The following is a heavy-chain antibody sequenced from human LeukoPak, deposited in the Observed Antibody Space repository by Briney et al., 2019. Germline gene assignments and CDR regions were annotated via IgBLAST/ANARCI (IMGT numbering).Heavy chain of an antibody. D-gene: IGHD2-15*01. J-gene: IGHJ4*02. V-gene: IGHV3-23*01. CDR1: GFTFSSYA. CDR3: ARAGGGSSYSGLDY. CDR2: FRGSGAST. Sequence: GGSLRLSCVASGFTFSSYAMSWVRPAPGKGLEWVSSFRGSGASTYFADSVKGRFSISRDNSRNTLYLQINSLRADDTAVYYCARAGGGSSYSGLDYWGQGTLVTVS.